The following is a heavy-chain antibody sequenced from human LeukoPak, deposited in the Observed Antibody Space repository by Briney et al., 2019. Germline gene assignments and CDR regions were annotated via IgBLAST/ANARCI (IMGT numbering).Heavy chain of an antibody. V-gene: IGHV4-34*01. CDR3: ARGGFGVVINFDY. J-gene: IGHJ4*02. CDR2: INHSGST. D-gene: IGHD3-3*01. CDR1: GGSFSGYY. Sequence: SETLSLTCAVYGGSFSGYYWSWIRQPPGKGLEWIGEINHSGSTNYNPSLKSRVTISVDTSKNQFSLKLSSVTAADTAVYYCARGGFGVVINFDYWGQGTLVTVSS.